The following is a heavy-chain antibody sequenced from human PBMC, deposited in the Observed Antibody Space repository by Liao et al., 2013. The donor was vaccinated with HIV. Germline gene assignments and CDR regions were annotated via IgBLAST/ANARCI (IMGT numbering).Heavy chain of an antibody. CDR3: ARAAGSRYLDL. Sequence: QVQLQESGPGLVKPSQTLSLTCTVSGGSISSGSYYWSWIRQPAGKGLEWIGRLYTSGSTDYNPSLESRVTMSVDTSKNQFSLKLSSVTAADTAVYYCARAAGSRYLDLWGRGTLVTASS. CDR2: LYTSGST. D-gene: IGHD6-13*01. J-gene: IGHJ2*01. V-gene: IGHV4-61*02. CDR1: GGSISSGSYY.